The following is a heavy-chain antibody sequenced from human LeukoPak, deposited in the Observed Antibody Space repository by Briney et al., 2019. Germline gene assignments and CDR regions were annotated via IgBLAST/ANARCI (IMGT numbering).Heavy chain of an antibody. CDR3: ARGEYSSSSIALDP. CDR2: ISSSSSYI. CDR1: GFTFRSYA. D-gene: IGHD6-6*01. V-gene: IGHV3-21*01. Sequence: GGSLRLSCAASGFTFRSYAVSWVRQAPGKGLEWVSSISSSSSYIYYADSVKGRFTISRDNAKNSLYLQMNSLRAEDTAVYYCARGEYSSSSIALDPWGQGTLVTVSS. J-gene: IGHJ5*02.